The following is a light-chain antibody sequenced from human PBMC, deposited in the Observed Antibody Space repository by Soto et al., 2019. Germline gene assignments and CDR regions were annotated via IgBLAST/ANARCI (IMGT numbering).Light chain of an antibody. CDR3: QQYGASPFT. CDR1: QNIDGNF. Sequence: EIVLTQSPGTLSLSPGERATLSCRASQNIDGNFLVWHQQKPGQAPRLLINAAFTRATGIPDRFSGSGSRTDFTLTISRLEPEDFAVYYCQQYGASPFTFGGGTKVEIK. J-gene: IGKJ4*01. V-gene: IGKV3-20*01. CDR2: AAF.